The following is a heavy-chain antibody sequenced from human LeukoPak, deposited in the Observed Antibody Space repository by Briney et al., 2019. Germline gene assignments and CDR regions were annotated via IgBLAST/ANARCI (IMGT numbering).Heavy chain of an antibody. V-gene: IGHV3-21*01. Sequence: GGSLRLPCAASGFTFSSYRMNWVRQAPGKGLEWVSSISSSSSYIYYTDSVKGRFTISRGNAKNSLYLQLNSLRAEDTAVYYCARDTRSTISRDFDYWGQGTLVTVSS. J-gene: IGHJ4*02. D-gene: IGHD5-24*01. CDR2: ISSSSSYI. CDR3: ARDTRSTISRDFDY. CDR1: GFTFSSYR.